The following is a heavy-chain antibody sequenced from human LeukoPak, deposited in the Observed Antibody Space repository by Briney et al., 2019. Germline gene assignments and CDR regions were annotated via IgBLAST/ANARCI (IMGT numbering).Heavy chain of an antibody. CDR1: GGSISSYY. J-gene: IGHJ6*03. Sequence: SETLSLTCTVSGGSISSYYWSWIRQPPGKGLEWIGYIYCSGSTNYNPSLKSRVTISVDTSKNQFSLKLSSVTAADTAVYYCARYSGLLWFGELSPYMDVWGKGTTVTISS. CDR3: ARYSGLLWFGELSPYMDV. CDR2: IYCSGST. D-gene: IGHD3-10*01. V-gene: IGHV4-59*01.